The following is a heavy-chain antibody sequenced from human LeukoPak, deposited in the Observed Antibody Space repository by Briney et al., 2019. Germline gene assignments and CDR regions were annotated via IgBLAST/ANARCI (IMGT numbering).Heavy chain of an antibody. Sequence: GESLQISCKGSGYSFTSYWTGWVRQMPGKGLEWMGIIYPGDSDTRYSPSFQGQVTISADKSISTAYLQWSSLKASDTAMYYCASTSIYSGHGDYFDYWGQGTLVTVSS. CDR2: IYPGDSDT. D-gene: IGHD5-12*01. CDR3: ASTSIYSGHGDYFDY. CDR1: GYSFTSYW. J-gene: IGHJ4*02. V-gene: IGHV5-51*01.